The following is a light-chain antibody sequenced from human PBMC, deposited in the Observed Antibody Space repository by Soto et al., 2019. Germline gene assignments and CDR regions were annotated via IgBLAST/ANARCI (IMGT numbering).Light chain of an antibody. J-gene: IGKJ5*01. CDR2: GAS. V-gene: IGKV3-20*01. CDR3: QQYGNSPIT. CDR1: QSVTRSY. Sequence: EIVLTQSPGTLSLSPGERLTLSCRASQSVTRSYLAWYQHKPGQAPRLLISGASSRATGIPDRFSGSGSGTDFTLTVSRLEPEDFALYYCQQYGNSPITFGQGTRLEIK.